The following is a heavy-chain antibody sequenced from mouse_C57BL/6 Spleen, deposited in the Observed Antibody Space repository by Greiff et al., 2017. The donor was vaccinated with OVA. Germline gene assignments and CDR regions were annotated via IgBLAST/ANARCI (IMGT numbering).Heavy chain of an antibody. J-gene: IGHJ2*01. CDR2: IDPETGGT. D-gene: IGHD2-2*01. CDR1: GYTFTDYE. CDR3: TRRMVTTHFDY. Sequence: QVQLKESGAELVRPGASVTLSCKASGYTFTDYEMHWVKQTPVHGLEWIGAIDPETGGTAYNQKFKGKAILTADKSSSTAYMELRSLTSEDSAVYYCTRRMVTTHFDYWGQGTTLTVSS. V-gene: IGHV1-15*01.